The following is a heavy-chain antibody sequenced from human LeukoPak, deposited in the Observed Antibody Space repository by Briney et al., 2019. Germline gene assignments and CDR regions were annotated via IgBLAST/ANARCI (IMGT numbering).Heavy chain of an antibody. CDR3: AREGPSGGSFDY. J-gene: IGHJ4*02. V-gene: IGHV4-38-2*02. CDR1: GYSISSGYY. Sequence: SETLSLTCTVSGYSISSGYYWGWIRQPPGKGLEWIGRIYTSGSTNYSPSLKSRVTMSVDTSKNQFSLRLSSVTAADTAVYYCAREGPSGGSFDYWGQGTLVTVSS. CDR2: IYTSGST.